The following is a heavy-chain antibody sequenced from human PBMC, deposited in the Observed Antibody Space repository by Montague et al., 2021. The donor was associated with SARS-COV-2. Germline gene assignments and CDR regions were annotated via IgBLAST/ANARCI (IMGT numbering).Heavy chain of an antibody. J-gene: IGHJ6*02. CDR2: ITSSSST. CDR3: ARDSYGMDV. V-gene: IGHV3-66*03. CDR1: GLTVSNNY. Sequence: SLRLSCAASGLTVSNNYMSWVRQAPGKGLEWVSFITSSSSTYYSDSLKGRFIIIRDNSKNTLYLQMNNLMDEDTAVYYCARDSYGMDVWGQGTTVTVSS.